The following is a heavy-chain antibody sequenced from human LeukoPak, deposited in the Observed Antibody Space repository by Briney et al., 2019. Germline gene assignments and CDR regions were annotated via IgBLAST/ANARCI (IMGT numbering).Heavy chain of an antibody. CDR2: ISISGGST. CDR3: AKPLWTGSPWSFDD. J-gene: IGHJ4*02. V-gene: IGHV3-23*01. D-gene: IGHD3/OR15-3a*01. CDR1: GFTFSSYA. Sequence: PGGSLRLSCAASGFTFSSYAMSWVRQAPGKGLEWVSGISISGGSTYYADSVTGRFTISRDNSKNRLYLQMNSLRAEDTAVYYCAKPLWTGSPWSFDDWGQGTPVTVSS.